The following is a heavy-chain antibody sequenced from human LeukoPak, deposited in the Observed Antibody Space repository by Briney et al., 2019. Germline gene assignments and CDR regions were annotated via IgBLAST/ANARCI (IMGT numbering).Heavy chain of an antibody. Sequence: GGSLRLSCAASGFTFSSYAMHWVRQAPGKGLEWAAVISYDGSNKYYADSVKGRFTISRDNSKNTLYLQMNSLRAEDTAVYYCAREEDYDSSGYSVNYFDYWGQGTLVTVSS. J-gene: IGHJ4*02. CDR3: AREEDYDSSGYSVNYFDY. CDR2: ISYDGSNK. D-gene: IGHD3-22*01. CDR1: GFTFSSYA. V-gene: IGHV3-30-3*01.